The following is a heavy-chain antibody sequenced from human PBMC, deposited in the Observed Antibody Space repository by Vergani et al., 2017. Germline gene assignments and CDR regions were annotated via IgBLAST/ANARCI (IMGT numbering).Heavy chain of an antibody. CDR3: ARKYRSTSCRAFDF. J-gene: IGHJ3*01. CDR2: VSTGTKSQ. CDR1: GFDFSSYI. Sequence: QLVESGGGWVQPGGSLRLSCVVSGFDFSSYIMNWVRQAPGKGLEWVSFVSTGTKSQSYAESVKGRFTISRDSAKNSLYLQMDSLRAEDTAVYYCARKYRSTSCRAFDFWGQGTKVTVSS. V-gene: IGHV3-48*01. D-gene: IGHD6-6*01.